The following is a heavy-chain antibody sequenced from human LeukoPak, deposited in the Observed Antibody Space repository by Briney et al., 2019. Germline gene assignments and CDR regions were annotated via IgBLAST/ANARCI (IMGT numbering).Heavy chain of an antibody. CDR3: AHSHILSPSGGGYVDY. Sequence: SGPTLVNPPQTLTLTCTFSGFSLSTSRVGVGWIRQPPGKALEWLALVYWDDTKGYSPSLKSRLTITKDTSKNQVVLTMTNMDPVDTGTYFCAHSHILSPSGGGYVDYWGQGTLVTVSS. CDR2: VYWDDTK. CDR1: GFSLSTSRVG. J-gene: IGHJ4*02. V-gene: IGHV2-5*02. D-gene: IGHD3-16*01.